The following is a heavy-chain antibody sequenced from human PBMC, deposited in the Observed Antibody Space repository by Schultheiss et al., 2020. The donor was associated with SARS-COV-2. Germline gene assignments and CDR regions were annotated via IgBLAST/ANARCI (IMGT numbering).Heavy chain of an antibody. Sequence: SQTLSLTCTVSGGSVSSGSDHWSWIRQPPGKGLEWIGYIYYSGSTNYNPSLKSRVTISVDTSKNHLSLNLTAVTAADTALYYCARASTETLALPDDYWGQGTLVTVSS. CDR1: GGSVSSGSDH. D-gene: IGHD4-17*01. V-gene: IGHV4-61*03. CDR3: ARASTETLALPDDY. CDR2: IYYSGST. J-gene: IGHJ4*02.